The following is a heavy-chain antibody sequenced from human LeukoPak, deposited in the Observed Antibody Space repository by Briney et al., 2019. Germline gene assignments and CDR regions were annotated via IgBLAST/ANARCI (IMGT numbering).Heavy chain of an antibody. CDR1: GGSISSYY. J-gene: IGHJ4*02. V-gene: IGHV4-59*08. Sequence: PSETLSLTCTVSGGSISSYYWSWIRQPPGKGLEWIGYIYYSGSTNYNPSLKSRVTISVDTSKNQFSLKLSSVTAADTAVYYCARMGFEYYFDYWGQGTLVTVSS. CDR2: IYYSGST. D-gene: IGHD3-10*01. CDR3: ARMGFEYYFDY.